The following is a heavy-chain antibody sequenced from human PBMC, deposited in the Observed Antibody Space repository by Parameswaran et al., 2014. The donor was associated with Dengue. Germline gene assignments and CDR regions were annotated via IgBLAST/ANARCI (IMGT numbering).Heavy chain of an antibody. Sequence: SETLSLTCAVYGGSFSGYYWSWIRQPPGKGLEWIGEINHSGSTNYNPSLKSRVTISVDTSKNQFSLKLSSVTAADTAVYYCARVPYYDFWSGYYYGMDVWGQGTTVTVSS. V-gene: IGHV4-34*01. D-gene: IGHD3-3*01. CDR1: GGSFSGYY. CDR2: INHSGST. CDR3: ARVPYYDFWSGYYYGMDV. J-gene: IGHJ6*02.